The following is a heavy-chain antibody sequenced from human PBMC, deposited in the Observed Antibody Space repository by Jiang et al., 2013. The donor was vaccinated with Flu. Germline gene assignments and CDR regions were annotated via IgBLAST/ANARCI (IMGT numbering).Heavy chain of an antibody. D-gene: IGHD3-22*01. V-gene: IGHV1-69*01. J-gene: IGHJ4*02. CDR3: ARVSIPTYDSSGYYYGY. CDR2: IIPIFGTA. CDR1: GGTFSSYA. Sequence: ASGGTFSSYAISWVRQAPGQGLEWMGGIIPIFGTANYAQKFQGRVTITADESTSTAYMELSSLRSEDTAVYYCARVSIPTYDSSGYYYGYWGQGTLVTVSS.